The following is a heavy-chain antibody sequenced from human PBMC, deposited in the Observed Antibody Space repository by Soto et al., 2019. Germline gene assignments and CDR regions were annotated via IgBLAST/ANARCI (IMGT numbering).Heavy chain of an antibody. CDR2: INPNSGGT. Sequence: GASVKVSCKASGYTFTGYYMHWVRQAPGQGLEWMGWINPNSGGTNYAQKFQGWVTMTRDTSISTAYMELSRLRSDDTAVYYCARFCGGSCIYYYYGMDVWGQGTTVTVSS. CDR3: ARFCGGSCIYYYYGMDV. V-gene: IGHV1-2*04. CDR1: GYTFTGYY. J-gene: IGHJ6*02. D-gene: IGHD2-15*01.